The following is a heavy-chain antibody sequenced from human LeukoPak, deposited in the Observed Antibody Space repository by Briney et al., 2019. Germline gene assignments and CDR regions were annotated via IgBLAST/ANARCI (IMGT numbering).Heavy chain of an antibody. CDR1: GYTFTSYD. Sequence: GASVKVSCKASGYTFTSYDINWVRQATGQGLEWMGWMNPNSGNTGYLQKFQGRVTITRNTSISTAYMELSSLRSEDTAVYYCARETRGYGDAFDLWGQGTMISVSS. CDR2: MNPNSGNT. D-gene: IGHD3-22*01. J-gene: IGHJ3*01. V-gene: IGHV1-8*03. CDR3: ARETRGYGDAFDL.